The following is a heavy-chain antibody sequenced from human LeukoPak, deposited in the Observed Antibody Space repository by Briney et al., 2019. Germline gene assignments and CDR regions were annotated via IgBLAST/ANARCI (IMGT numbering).Heavy chain of an antibody. J-gene: IGHJ4*02. CDR1: GFTLSNYN. D-gene: IGHD2-15*01. V-gene: IGHV3-48*01. CDR3: AKDRFYDFDY. CDR2: VSPNGYTK. Sequence: GGSLRLSCTASGFTLSNYNMNWVRQTPGKGLEWVSYVSPNGYTKHYADAVKGRFTISRDNAKDSLYLQMNSLRAEDTAVYYCAKDRFYDFDYWGQGTLVTVSS.